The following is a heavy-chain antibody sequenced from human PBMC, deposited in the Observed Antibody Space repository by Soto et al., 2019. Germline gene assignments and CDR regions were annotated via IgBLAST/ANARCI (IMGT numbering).Heavy chain of an antibody. D-gene: IGHD3-9*01. J-gene: IGHJ6*02. CDR1: GGTFSSYA. CDR2: IIPIFGTA. CDR3: AKTARPFEYYGMDV. Sequence: QVQLVQSGAEVKKHGSSVKVSCKASGGTFSSYAISWVRQAPVLGLEWMGGIIPIFGTANYAQKFQGRVTITADEATSTAYMELSSRRSEDTAVYYCAKTARPFEYYGMDVWGQGTTVTVSS. V-gene: IGHV1-69*12.